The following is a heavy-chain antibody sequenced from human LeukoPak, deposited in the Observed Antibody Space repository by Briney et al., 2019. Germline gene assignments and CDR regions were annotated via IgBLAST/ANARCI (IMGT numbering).Heavy chain of an antibody. D-gene: IGHD3-10*01. J-gene: IGHJ4*02. CDR2: IYYSGST. Sequence: SETLSLTCTVSGGSISSYYWSWIRQPPGKGLEWIGYIYYSGSTNYNPSLKSRVTISVDTSKNQFSLKLSSVTAADTAVYYCASGLWFGELFYDYWGQGTLVIVSS. CDR1: GGSISSYY. V-gene: IGHV4-59*01. CDR3: ASGLWFGELFYDY.